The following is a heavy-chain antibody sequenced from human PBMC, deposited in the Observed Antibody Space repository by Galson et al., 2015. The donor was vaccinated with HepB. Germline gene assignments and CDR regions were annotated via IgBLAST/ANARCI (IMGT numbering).Heavy chain of an antibody. J-gene: IGHJ4*02. D-gene: IGHD1-26*01. V-gene: IGHV3-48*01. CDR2: ISSGGDIK. CDR1: GFTFSTYR. Sequence: SLRLSCAASGFTFSTYRMNWVRQAPGKGLEWVSFISSGGDIKYYADSVKGRFTIARDNAKTSLSLQMKYLRAEDTAVYYCARGAVVGGGMFDSWGQGTLVTVSS. CDR3: ARGAVVGGGMFDS.